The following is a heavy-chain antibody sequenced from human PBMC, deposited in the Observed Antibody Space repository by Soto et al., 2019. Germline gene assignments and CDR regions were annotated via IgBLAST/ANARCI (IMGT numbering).Heavy chain of an antibody. CDR3: ARDLKQYGDYAATYYYYYYGMDV. D-gene: IGHD4-17*01. Sequence: QVQLVESGGGVVQPGRSLRLSCAASGFTFSSYAMHWVRQAPGKGLEWVAVISYDGSNKYYADSVKGRFTISRDNSKNTLYLQINSLRAEDTAVYYCARDLKQYGDYAATYYYYYYGMDVWGQGTTVTVSS. CDR1: GFTFSSYA. J-gene: IGHJ6*02. CDR2: ISYDGSNK. V-gene: IGHV3-30-3*01.